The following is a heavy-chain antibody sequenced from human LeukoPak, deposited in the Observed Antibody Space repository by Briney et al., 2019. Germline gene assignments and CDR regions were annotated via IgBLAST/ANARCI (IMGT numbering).Heavy chain of an antibody. Sequence: PSETLSLTCTVSGGSISSGYYYWGWIRQPPGKGLEWIGSIYYSGNTYYNPSLKSRVTIYEDTSKNQFYLKLSSVTAADTAVYYCARGRPQLVHPLDYWGQGTLVTVSS. CDR1: GGSISSGYYY. J-gene: IGHJ4*02. D-gene: IGHD6-6*01. CDR2: IYYSGNT. V-gene: IGHV4-39*01. CDR3: ARGRPQLVHPLDY.